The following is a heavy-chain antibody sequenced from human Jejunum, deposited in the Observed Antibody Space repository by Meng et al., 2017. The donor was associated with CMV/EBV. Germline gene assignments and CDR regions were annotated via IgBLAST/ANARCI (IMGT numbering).Heavy chain of an antibody. V-gene: IGHV3-30*04. CDR3: VRGMTPYGMDV. D-gene: IGHD2-15*01. CDR1: GFTFSSYA. J-gene: IGHJ6*02. Sequence: CAASGFTFSSYAMHWVRQAPGKGLEWVAVISYDGSERYYADSVKGRFSISRDNSKNTVYLQMDSLRAEDTAVYYSVRGMTPYGMDVWGQGTTVTVSS. CDR2: ISYDGSER.